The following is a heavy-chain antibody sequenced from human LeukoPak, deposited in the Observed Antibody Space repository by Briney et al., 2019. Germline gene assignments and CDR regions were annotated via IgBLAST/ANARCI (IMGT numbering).Heavy chain of an antibody. CDR2: IYYSGST. CDR3: ARDDGKYSSSPWYFDL. J-gene: IGHJ2*01. Sequence: PSETLSLTCTVSGGSISSSTHYWGWVRQSPRKGLEWIGTIYYSGSTYYNPSLKSRVTISVDTSKNQFSLKLSSVTAADTAVYYCARDDGKYSSSPWYFDLWGRGTLVTVSS. CDR1: GGSISSSTHY. V-gene: IGHV4-39*07. D-gene: IGHD6-13*01.